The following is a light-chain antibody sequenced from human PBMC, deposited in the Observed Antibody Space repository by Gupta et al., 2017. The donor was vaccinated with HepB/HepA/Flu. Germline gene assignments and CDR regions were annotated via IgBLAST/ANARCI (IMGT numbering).Light chain of an antibody. CDR2: DAS. CDR3: QQRSNWPPLT. V-gene: IGKV3-11*01. J-gene: IGKJ3*01. Sequence: EIVLTQSPATLSLSPGERATLSCRASQSVTSYLAWYQQKPGQAPRLLISDASNRDTGITARFSGSGFRKDLSLTISSRAPNDFAVYYCQQRSNWPPLTFGHGTNVDIK. CDR1: QSVTSY.